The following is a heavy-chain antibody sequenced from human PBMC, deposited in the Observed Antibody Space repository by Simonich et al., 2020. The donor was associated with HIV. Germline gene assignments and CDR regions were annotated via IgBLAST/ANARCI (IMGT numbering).Heavy chain of an antibody. J-gene: IGHJ4*02. D-gene: IGHD1-26*01. CDR2: INNSGST. CDR3: ARLKVVGTTNVLYYFDY. V-gene: IGHV4-34*01. CDR1: GGSLSGYF. Sequence: QVQLQQWGAGLLKPSETLSLTCAVYGGSLSGYFWSWIRQPPGKGLEWIGEINNSGSTNYHPSLKSRVTTSVDTSKNQCSLKLSSVTAADTAVYYCARLKVVGTTNVLYYFDYWGQGTLVTVSS.